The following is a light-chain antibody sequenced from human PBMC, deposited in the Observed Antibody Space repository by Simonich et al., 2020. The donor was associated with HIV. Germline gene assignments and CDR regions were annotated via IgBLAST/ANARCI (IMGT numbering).Light chain of an antibody. CDR1: QSVLYSSNNKNY. CDR2: WTS. CDR3: QQYYSTPA. J-gene: IGKJ1*01. V-gene: IGKV4-1*01. Sequence: DIVMTQSPDSLAVSLGERATINCKSSQSVLYSSNNKNYLAWYQQKPGQPPKLLIDWTSTRESGVPDRFSGSGSGTDFTLTISSLQAEDVAVYYCQQYYSTPAFGQGTKVEIK.